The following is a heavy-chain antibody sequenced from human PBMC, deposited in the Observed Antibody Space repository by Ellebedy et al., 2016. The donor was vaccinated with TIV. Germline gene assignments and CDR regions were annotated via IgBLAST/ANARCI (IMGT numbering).Heavy chain of an antibody. CDR1: GGSISSSNW. CDR3: AGGSGSPHWFDP. J-gene: IGHJ5*02. Sequence: MPSETLSLTCAVSGGSISSSNWWSWVRQPPGKGLEWIGEIYYSGSTYYNPSLKSRVTISVDTSKNQFSLKLSSVTAADTAVYYCAGGSGSPHWFDPWGQGTLVTVSS. V-gene: IGHV4-4*02. CDR2: IYYSGST. D-gene: IGHD3-10*01.